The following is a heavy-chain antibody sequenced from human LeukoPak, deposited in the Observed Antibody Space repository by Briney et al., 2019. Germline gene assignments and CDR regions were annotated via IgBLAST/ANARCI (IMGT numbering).Heavy chain of an antibody. Sequence: GGSLRLSCAASGFTFSSYWMHWVRQAPGKGLVWVSRINSDGSSTSYANSVKGRFTISRDSSKNTMYLQMNSLRVEDTAMYYCGRDVGPWGQGTLVTVSS. V-gene: IGHV3-74*01. CDR3: GRDVGP. J-gene: IGHJ5*02. CDR1: GFTFSSYW. CDR2: INSDGSST.